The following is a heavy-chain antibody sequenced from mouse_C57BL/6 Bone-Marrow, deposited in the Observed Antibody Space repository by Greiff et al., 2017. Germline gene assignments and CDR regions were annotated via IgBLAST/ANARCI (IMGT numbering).Heavy chain of an antibody. Sequence: EVKLMESGGDLVKPGGSLKLSCAASGFTFSSYGMSWVRQTPDKRLEWVATISSGGSYTYYPDSVKGRFTISRDNAKNTLYLQMSSLKSEDTAMYYCARHRAPYFDYRGQGTTLTVSS. V-gene: IGHV5-6*01. J-gene: IGHJ2*01. CDR3: ARHRAPYFDY. D-gene: IGHD3-3*01. CDR1: GFTFSSYG. CDR2: ISSGGSYT.